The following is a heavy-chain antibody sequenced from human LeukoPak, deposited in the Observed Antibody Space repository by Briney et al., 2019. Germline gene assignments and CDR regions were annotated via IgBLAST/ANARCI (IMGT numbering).Heavy chain of an antibody. D-gene: IGHD2-2*02. J-gene: IGHJ4*02. CDR2: IYYSGST. Sequence: SETLSLTCTVSGGSISSSSYYWGWIRQPPGKGLEWIGSIYYSGSTYYNPSLKSRVTISVDTSKNQFSLKLSSVTAADTAVYYCASSPHYCSSTSCYRGEFDYWGQGTLVTVSS. V-gene: IGHV4-39*07. CDR1: GGSISSSSYY. CDR3: ASSPHYCSSTSCYRGEFDY.